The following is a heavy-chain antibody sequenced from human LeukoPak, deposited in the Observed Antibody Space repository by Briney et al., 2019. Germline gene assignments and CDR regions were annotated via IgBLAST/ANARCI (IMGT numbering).Heavy chain of an antibody. CDR1: GYTFTSYG. D-gene: IGHD1-26*01. J-gene: IGHJ1*01. CDR2: ISAYNGNT. Sequence: ASVKLSCKASGYTFTSYGISWVRQAPGQGLEWMGWISAYNGNTNYAQKLQGRVTMTTDTSTSTAYMELRSLRPDDTAVYYCARDRVPSGSSEAQHWGQGTLVTVSS. V-gene: IGHV1-18*01. CDR3: ARDRVPSGSSEAQH.